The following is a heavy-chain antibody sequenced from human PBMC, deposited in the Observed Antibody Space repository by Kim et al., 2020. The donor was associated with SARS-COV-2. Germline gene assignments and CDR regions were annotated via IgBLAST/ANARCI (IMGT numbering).Heavy chain of an antibody. Sequence: SETLSLTCTVSGGSISSSSYYWGWIRQPPGKGLEWIGSIYYSGSTYYNPSLKSRVTISVDTSKNQFSLKLSSVTAADTAVYYCARRVLGSGWYGGAFDIWGQGTMVTVSS. CDR1: GGSISSSSYY. CDR2: IYYSGST. J-gene: IGHJ3*02. V-gene: IGHV4-39*01. CDR3: ARRVLGSGWYGGAFDI. D-gene: IGHD6-19*01.